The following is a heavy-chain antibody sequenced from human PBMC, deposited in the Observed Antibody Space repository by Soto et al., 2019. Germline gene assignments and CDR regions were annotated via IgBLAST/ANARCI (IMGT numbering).Heavy chain of an antibody. Sequence: PGESLKISCKGSGYSFTTYWIAWVRQMPGKGLECMGIIYPGDSDTRYSPSFQGLVTISVDKSVNTAYLQWSSLKASDTAIYYCARLNGGGGWYFDYWGQGSLVTAPQ. CDR2: IYPGDSDT. CDR3: ARLNGGGGWYFDY. D-gene: IGHD6-19*01. CDR1: GYSFTTYW. J-gene: IGHJ4*02. V-gene: IGHV5-51*01.